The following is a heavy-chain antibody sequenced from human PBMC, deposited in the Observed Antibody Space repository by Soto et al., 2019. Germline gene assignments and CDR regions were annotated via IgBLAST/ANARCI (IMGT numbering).Heavy chain of an antibody. CDR2: IWYDGSNK. CDR3: ARDIGRYSSGWPIDY. Sequence: GGSLRLSCAASGFTFSSYGMHWVRQAPGKGLEWVAVIWYDGSNKYYADSVKGRFTISRDNSKNTLYLQMNSLRAEDTAVYYCARDIGRYSSGWPIDYWGQGTLVTVSS. CDR1: GFTFSSYG. J-gene: IGHJ4*02. D-gene: IGHD6-19*01. V-gene: IGHV3-33*01.